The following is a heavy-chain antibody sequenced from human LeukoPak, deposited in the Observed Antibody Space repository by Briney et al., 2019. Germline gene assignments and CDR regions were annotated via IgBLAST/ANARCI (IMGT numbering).Heavy chain of an antibody. D-gene: IGHD2-2*01. CDR3: AREGVVPAASNRGDY. CDR2: ISAYNGNT. CDR1: GYTFTSYG. V-gene: IGHV1-18*01. J-gene: IGHJ4*02. Sequence: ASVKVSCKASGYTFTSYGISWVRQAPGQGLEWMGWISAYNGNTNYAQKLQGRVTMTTDTSTSTAYMELSRLRSDDTAVYYCAREGVVPAASNRGDYWGQGTLVTVSS.